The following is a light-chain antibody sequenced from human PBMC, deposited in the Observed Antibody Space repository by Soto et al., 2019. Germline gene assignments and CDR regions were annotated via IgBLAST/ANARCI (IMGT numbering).Light chain of an antibody. J-gene: IGKJ1*01. CDR1: QGIRND. CDR3: QQSYSTLWT. Sequence: IQMTQSPSSLSASIGDGVTITCRASQGIRNDLGWYQQKPGKAPKLLIYSASSLQSGVPSRFSGSGSGTDFTLTISSLQPEDFATYYCQQSYSTLWTFGQGTKVDI. CDR2: SAS. V-gene: IGKV1-39*01.